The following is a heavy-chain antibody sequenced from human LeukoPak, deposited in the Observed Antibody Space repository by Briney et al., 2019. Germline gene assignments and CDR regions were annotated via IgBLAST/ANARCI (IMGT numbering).Heavy chain of an antibody. CDR2: ISGSGGST. CDR1: GFTFSSYA. V-gene: IGHV3-23*01. CDR3: ASLASAEVVTPPDY. D-gene: IGHD4-23*01. J-gene: IGHJ4*02. Sequence: QTGGSLRLSCAASGFTFSSYAMSWVRQAPGKGLEWVSAISGSGGSTYYADSVKGRFTISRDNSKNTLYLQMNSLRAEDTAVYYCASLASAEVVTPPDYWGQGTLATVSS.